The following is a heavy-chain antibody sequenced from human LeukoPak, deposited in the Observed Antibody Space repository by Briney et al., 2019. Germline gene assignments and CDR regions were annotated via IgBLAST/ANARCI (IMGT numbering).Heavy chain of an antibody. CDR1: GGSISSYY. CDR2: IYYSGST. V-gene: IGHV4-59*01. Sequence: PSETLSLTCTVSGGSISSYYWSWIRQPPGKGLEWIGYIYYSGSTNYNPSFKSRVTISVDTSKNQFSLKLSSVTAADTAVYYCARGEDFDYWGQGTLVTVSS. J-gene: IGHJ4*02. CDR3: ARGEDFDY.